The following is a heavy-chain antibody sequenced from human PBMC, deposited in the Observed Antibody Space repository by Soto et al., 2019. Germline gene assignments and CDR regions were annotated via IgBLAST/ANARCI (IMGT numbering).Heavy chain of an antibody. CDR1: GITFSNAW. V-gene: IGHV3-15*01. J-gene: IGHJ4*02. CDR3: TTAFE. Sequence: PGGSLRLSCAVSGITFSNAWMTWVRQAPGKGLKRVGLIKSNADGGIIDYDAPVKGRFAISRDDSKNTLYLQMNSLKTEDTAVYFCTTAFEWGQGTLVTVSS. CDR2: IKSNADGGII.